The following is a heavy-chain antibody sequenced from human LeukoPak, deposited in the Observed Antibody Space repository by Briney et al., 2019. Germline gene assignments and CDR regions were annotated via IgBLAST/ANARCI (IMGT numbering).Heavy chain of an antibody. CDR3: ANDMFSFYYDSSGYCDY. CDR2: ISSSGHNI. D-gene: IGHD3-22*01. V-gene: IGHV3-11*01. J-gene: IGHJ4*02. CDR1: GFTFGDYY. Sequence: AGGSLRLSCVASGFTFGDYYMNWFRQAPGKGLEWLSFISSSGHNILYTDSVKGRFTVPRDNAKKTVFPQMNSLIAEDAAVYYVANDMFSFYYDSSGYCDYWGPGTRVTVS.